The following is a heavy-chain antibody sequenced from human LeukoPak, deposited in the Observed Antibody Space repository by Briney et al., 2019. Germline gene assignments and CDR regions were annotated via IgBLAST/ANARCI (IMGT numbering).Heavy chain of an antibody. V-gene: IGHV3-73*01. CDR2: IRSKANSYAT. CDR3: TTQHGDWSQSAYDY. J-gene: IGHJ4*02. Sequence: GGSLRLSCAASGFTFSGSAMHWVRQASGKGLEWVGRIRSKANSYATAYAASVKGRFTISRDDSKNTAYLQINSLKTEDTAVYYCTTQHGDWSQSAYDYWGQGTLVTVSS. D-gene: IGHD3-9*01. CDR1: GFTFSGSA.